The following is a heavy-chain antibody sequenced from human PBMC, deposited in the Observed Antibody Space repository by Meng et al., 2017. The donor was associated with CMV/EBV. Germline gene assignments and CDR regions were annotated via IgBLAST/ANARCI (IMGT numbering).Heavy chain of an antibody. D-gene: IGHD6-6*01. Sequence: KVSCKGSGYSFTSNWIGWVRQMPGKGLEWMGIIYPGDSDTRYSPSFQGQVTISADKSISTAYLQWSSLKASDTAMYYCARQVDSSFFDYWGQGTLVTVSS. CDR1: GYSFTSNW. V-gene: IGHV5-51*01. CDR3: ARQVDSSFFDY. CDR2: IYPGDSDT. J-gene: IGHJ4*02.